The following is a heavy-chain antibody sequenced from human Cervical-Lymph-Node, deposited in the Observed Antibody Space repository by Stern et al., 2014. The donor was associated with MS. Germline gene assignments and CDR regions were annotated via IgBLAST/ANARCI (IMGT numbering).Heavy chain of an antibody. CDR1: GFTFDDYA. J-gene: IGHJ4*02. Sequence: EVQLEESGGGLVQPGRSLRLSCAASGFTFDDYAMHWVRQVPGKGLEWVSGISWNSGSIAYVDSVKGRFTISRDNAKNSLYLQMNSLRAEDTALYYCAKDRSGYYDSSGYLPDWGQGTLVTVSS. V-gene: IGHV3-9*01. CDR2: ISWNSGSI. CDR3: AKDRSGYYDSSGYLPD. D-gene: IGHD3-22*01.